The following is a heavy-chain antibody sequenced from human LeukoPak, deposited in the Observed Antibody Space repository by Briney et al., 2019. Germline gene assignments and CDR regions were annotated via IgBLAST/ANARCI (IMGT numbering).Heavy chain of an antibody. CDR3: ARGFLGDLNNPPFDI. CDR2: INPNSGGT. V-gene: IGHV1-2*04. J-gene: IGHJ3*02. CDR1: GYTFTGYY. D-gene: IGHD2-21*02. Sequence: ASVKVSCKASGYTFTGYYMHWVRQAPGQGLEWMGWINPNSGGTNYAQKFQGWVTMTRDTSISTAYMELSRLRSDDTAVYYCARGFLGDLNNPPFDIWGQGTMVTVSS.